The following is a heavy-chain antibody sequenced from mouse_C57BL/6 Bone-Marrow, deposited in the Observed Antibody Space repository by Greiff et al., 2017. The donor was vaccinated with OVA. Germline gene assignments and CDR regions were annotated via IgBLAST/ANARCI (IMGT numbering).Heavy chain of an antibody. J-gene: IGHJ1*03. D-gene: IGHD4-1*01. V-gene: IGHV14-4*01. CDR1: GFNIKDDY. Sequence: EVKLMESGAELVRPGASVKLSCTASGFNIKDDYMHWVKQRPEQGLEWIGWIDPENGDTEYASKFQGKATITADTSSNTAYLQLSSLTSEDTAVYYCLQLTATWDWYFDGWGTGTTVTVSS. CDR2: IDPENGDT. CDR3: LQLTATWDWYFDG.